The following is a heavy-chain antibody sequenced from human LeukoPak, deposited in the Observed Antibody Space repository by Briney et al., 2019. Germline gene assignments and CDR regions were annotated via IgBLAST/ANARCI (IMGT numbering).Heavy chain of an antibody. Sequence: PGGSLRLSCAASGFTFSSYSMNWVRQAPGKGLEWVSSISSSSSYIYYADSVKGRFTISRDNAKNSLYLQMNSLRAEDTAVYYCARDPAMYDYVWGSYRSYYFDYWGQGTLVTVSS. CDR3: ARDPAMYDYVWGSYRSYYFDY. D-gene: IGHD3-16*02. CDR2: ISSSSSYI. J-gene: IGHJ4*02. CDR1: GFTFSSYS. V-gene: IGHV3-21*01.